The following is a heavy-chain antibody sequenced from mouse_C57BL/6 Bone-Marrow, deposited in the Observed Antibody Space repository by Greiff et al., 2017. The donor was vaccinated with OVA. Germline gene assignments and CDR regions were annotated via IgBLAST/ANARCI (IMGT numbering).Heavy chain of an antibody. CDR1: AYTFPGNW. Sequence: QVQLQQPGAELVKPGPSVKMSCKPPAYTFPGNWIPGVNQSPDKGLRWIGEFIPGSGGTNYNEKFKSKATLTVDTSSSTAYMQLSSLTSEDSAVYYCARQGFGYWGQGTTLTVSS. CDR2: FIPGSGGT. V-gene: IGHV1-55*01. CDR3: ARQGFGY. J-gene: IGHJ2*01.